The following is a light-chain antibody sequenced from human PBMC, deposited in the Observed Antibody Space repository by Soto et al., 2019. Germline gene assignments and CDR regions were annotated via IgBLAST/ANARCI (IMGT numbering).Light chain of an antibody. CDR3: QQYGSSPIT. V-gene: IGKV3-20*01. Sequence: EIVLTQSPCTLSLSPGERATLSRRASQSVSSSYLAWYQQKPGQAPRLLIYGASSRATGIPDGFSGSGSGTDFTLTISRLEPEDFAVYYCQQYGSSPITFGQGTRLEIK. J-gene: IGKJ5*01. CDR2: GAS. CDR1: QSVSSSY.